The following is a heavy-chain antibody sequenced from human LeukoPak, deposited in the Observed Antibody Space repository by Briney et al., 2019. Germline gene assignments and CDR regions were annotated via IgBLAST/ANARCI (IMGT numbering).Heavy chain of an antibody. CDR3: ARLPYRSGTIDH. V-gene: IGHV3-74*01. D-gene: IGHD3-16*02. Sequence: GGPLRLSCAASGFTFGNYWMHWVRQAPGKGLVWVSRINSDGSSTSYADSVKGRFTISRDNANNTLYLQMNSLRAEDTAVYYCARLPYRSGTIDHWGQGTLVTVSS. J-gene: IGHJ4*02. CDR1: GFTFGNYW. CDR2: INSDGSST.